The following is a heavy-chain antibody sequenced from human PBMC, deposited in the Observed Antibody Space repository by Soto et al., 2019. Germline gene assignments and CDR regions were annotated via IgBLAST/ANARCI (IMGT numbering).Heavy chain of an antibody. D-gene: IGHD5-12*01. V-gene: IGHV3-15*07. Sequence: EVQLVESGGGLVKPGGSLRLSCAASGFSFTSAWMNWVRQIPGKGLEWVGRIKTNSEGGATDYSAPVKGRFTISRDDSKDTVSLQMNRLTTEGTAVYYCTTGRGGSAYVPGAYWGQGALVTVSS. CDR2: IKTNSEGGAT. CDR1: GFSFTSAW. J-gene: IGHJ4*02. CDR3: TTGRGGSAYVPGAY.